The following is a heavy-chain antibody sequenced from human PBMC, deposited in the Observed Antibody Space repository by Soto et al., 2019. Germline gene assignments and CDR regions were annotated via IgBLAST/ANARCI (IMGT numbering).Heavy chain of an antibody. V-gene: IGHV1-69*01. J-gene: IGHJ6*02. CDR1: GGTFSSYA. D-gene: IGHD2-2*01. Sequence: QVQLVQSGAEVKKPGSSVKVSCKASGGTFSSYAISWVRQAPGQGLEWMGGIIPISGTANYAQKFQGRATITADESTSTVYMGLSSLRSEDTAVYFCARSQGSSTSLEIYYYCYYGMDVWGQGATVTVSS. CDR2: IIPISGTA. CDR3: ARSQGSSTSLEIYYYCYYGMDV.